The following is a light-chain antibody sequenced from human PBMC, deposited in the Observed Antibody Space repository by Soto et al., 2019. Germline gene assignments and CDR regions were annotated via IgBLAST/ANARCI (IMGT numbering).Light chain of an antibody. CDR1: SNDVGGYNY. CDR2: EVT. Sequence: QSALTQPASVSGAPGQSITISCTGTSNDVGGYNYVSWYQQHPGKAPKLMISEVTNRPSGVSDRFSGSKSGKTASLTISGLQAEDEADYYCSSFTSRFTFVFGTGTKLTVL. V-gene: IGLV2-14*01. CDR3: SSFTSRFTFV. J-gene: IGLJ1*01.